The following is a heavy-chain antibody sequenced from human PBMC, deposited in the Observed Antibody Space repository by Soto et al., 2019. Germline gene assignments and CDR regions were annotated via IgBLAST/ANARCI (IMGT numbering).Heavy chain of an antibody. Sequence: QVQLVESGGGVVQPGRSLRLSCAASGFTFSSYAMHWVRQAPGKGLEWVAVISYDGSNKYYADSVKGRFTISRDNSKNTLYLQMNSLRADDTAVYYGARGLALGGGDCFLNYWGQGTLVTVSS. J-gene: IGHJ4*02. V-gene: IGHV3-30*01. CDR1: GFTFSSYA. CDR2: ISYDGSNK. CDR3: ARGLALGGGDCFLNY. D-gene: IGHD2-21*02.